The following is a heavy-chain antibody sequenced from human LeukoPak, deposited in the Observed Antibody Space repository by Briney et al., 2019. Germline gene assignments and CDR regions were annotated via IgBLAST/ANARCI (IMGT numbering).Heavy chain of an antibody. J-gene: IGHJ4*02. Sequence: PGGTLSLSCAVSGFTFSSYAMSWVRQAPGKGLEWVSDISGSGGSTYYADYVRGRFTVSRDNSKNTLYLQMISLRDEDTAVYYCANGQWLADYYFDYWGQGTLVTVSS. CDR2: ISGSGGST. CDR1: GFTFSSYA. D-gene: IGHD6-19*01. CDR3: ANGQWLADYYFDY. V-gene: IGHV3-23*01.